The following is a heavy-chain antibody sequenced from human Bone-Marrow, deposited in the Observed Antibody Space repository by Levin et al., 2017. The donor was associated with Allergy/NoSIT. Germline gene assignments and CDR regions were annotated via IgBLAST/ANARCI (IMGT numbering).Heavy chain of an antibody. D-gene: IGHD3-22*01. CDR1: GYTFTSHD. Sequence: GESLKISCKTSGYTFTSHDINWVRQATGQGLEWMGWMNPSSGNTGYAQKFQGRVTMTRDTSISTAYMELSSLRSEDTAVYYCAKGPFYYDSSGYKKGGIDYWGQGTLVTVSS. V-gene: IGHV1-8*01. J-gene: IGHJ4*02. CDR3: AKGPFYYDSSGYKKGGIDY. CDR2: MNPSSGNT.